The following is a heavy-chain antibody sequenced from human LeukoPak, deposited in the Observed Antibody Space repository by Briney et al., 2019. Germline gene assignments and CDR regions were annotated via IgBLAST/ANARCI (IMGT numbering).Heavy chain of an antibody. CDR3: ARDGCSGGSCYFYYYYYYMDV. J-gene: IGHJ6*03. CDR2: ISSSSSTI. D-gene: IGHD2-15*01. CDR1: GFTFSSYG. V-gene: IGHV3-48*01. Sequence: GGSLRLSCAASGFTFSSYGMNWVRQAPGKGLEWVSYISSSSSTIYYADSVKGRFTISRDNAKNSLYLQMNSLRAEDTAVYYCARDGCSGGSCYFYYYYYYMDVWGKGTTVTVSS.